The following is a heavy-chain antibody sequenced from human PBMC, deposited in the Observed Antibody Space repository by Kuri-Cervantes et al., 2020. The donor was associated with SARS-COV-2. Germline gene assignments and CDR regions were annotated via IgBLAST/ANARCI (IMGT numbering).Heavy chain of an antibody. J-gene: IGHJ4*02. D-gene: IGHD4-23*01. V-gene: IGHV4-39*01. CDR3: ARSGDYGGYYFDY. CDR1: GFTVSSNY. CDR2: IYYSGST. Sequence: ESLKISCAASGFTVSSNYMSWVRQPPGKGPEWIGSIYYSGSTYYNPSLKSRVTISVDTSKNQFSLKLSSVTAADTAVYYCARSGDYGGYYFDYWGQGTLVTVSS.